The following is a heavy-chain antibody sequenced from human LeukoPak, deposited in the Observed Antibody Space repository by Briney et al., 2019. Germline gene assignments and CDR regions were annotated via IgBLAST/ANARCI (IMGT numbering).Heavy chain of an antibody. Sequence: SEPLSLTCTVSGGSMSNDYWTWIRQPTGQGLEWIGYIYYSGSTYHNPSLKSRVTISLDTSKNQFSLKLSSVTAADTAVYYCARRTRGLDYWGQGTLVTVSS. J-gene: IGHJ4*02. D-gene: IGHD3-10*01. CDR2: IYYSGST. V-gene: IGHV4-59*08. CDR1: GGSMSNDY. CDR3: ARRTRGLDY.